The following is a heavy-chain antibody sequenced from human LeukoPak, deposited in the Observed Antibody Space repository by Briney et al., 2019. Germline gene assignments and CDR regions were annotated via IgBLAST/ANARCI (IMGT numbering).Heavy chain of an antibody. J-gene: IGHJ5*02. V-gene: IGHV1-18*01. CDR2: ISAYNGNT. D-gene: IGHD6-13*01. Sequence: GASVKVSCKASGGTFSSYAISWVRQAPGQGLEWMGWISAYNGNTNYAQKLQGRVTMTTDTSTSTAYMELRSLRSDDTAVYYCARATAAGTEWFDPWGQGTLVTVSS. CDR1: GGTFSSYA. CDR3: ARATAAGTEWFDP.